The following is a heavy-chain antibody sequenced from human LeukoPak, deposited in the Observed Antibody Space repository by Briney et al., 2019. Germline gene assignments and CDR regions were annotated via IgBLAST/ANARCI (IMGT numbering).Heavy chain of an antibody. D-gene: IGHD1-26*01. J-gene: IGHJ4*02. V-gene: IGHV4-39*01. Sequence: KPSETLSLTCTASGGSIGSSSYHWGWIRQPPGKGLEWIGSIYYSGSTYYNPSLKSRVTISVDTSKNQFSLNLGSVTAADTAVYYCARYSGSYLFDYWGQGTLVTVSS. CDR3: ARYSGSYLFDY. CDR1: GGSIGSSSYH. CDR2: IYYSGST.